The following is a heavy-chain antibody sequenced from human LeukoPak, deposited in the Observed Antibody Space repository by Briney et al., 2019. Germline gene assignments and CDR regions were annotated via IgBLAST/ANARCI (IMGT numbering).Heavy chain of an antibody. V-gene: IGHV3-30*03. CDR2: VASDGKDK. CDR3: ARDRVRGPAVYYFDY. Sequence: TGGSLRLSCAASGFTFSSYGMHWVRQAPGKGLEWLAVVASDGKDKRYADSVKGRFTISRDNSKNTLYLQMNGLRPEDTAVYFCARDRVRGPAVYYFDYWGQGTLVTVSS. CDR1: GFTFSSYG. J-gene: IGHJ4*02. D-gene: IGHD2-2*01.